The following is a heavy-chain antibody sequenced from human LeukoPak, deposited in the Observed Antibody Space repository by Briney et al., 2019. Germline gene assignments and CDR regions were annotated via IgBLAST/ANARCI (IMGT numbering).Heavy chain of an antibody. CDR2: IKQDGNEK. D-gene: IGHD1-26*01. V-gene: IGHV3-7*02. J-gene: IGHJ4*02. CDR1: GFTFSSCW. Sequence: GGSLRLSCAASGFTFSSCWMTWVRQAPGKGLEWVANIKQDGNEKYYVDSVKGRFSISRDNAKNSVYLQMNSLRAEDAAVYYCARLMGERSLFDYWGQGVLVTVSS. CDR3: ARLMGERSLFDY.